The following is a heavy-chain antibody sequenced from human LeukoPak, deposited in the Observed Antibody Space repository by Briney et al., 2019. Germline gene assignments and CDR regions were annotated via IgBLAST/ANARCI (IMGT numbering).Heavy chain of an antibody. CDR3: ARDQVDAGSYFAFFDY. CDR2: IYPHSGGT. J-gene: IGHJ4*02. D-gene: IGHD1-26*01. CDR1: GGTFSSYA. V-gene: IGHV1-2*02. Sequence: ASVKVSCKASGGTFSSYAISWVRQAPGQGPEWMGWIYPHSGGTNYAQKFQGRVTMTRDTSISTAYMELSRLRSDDTAVYYCARDQVDAGSYFAFFDYWGQGTLVTVSS.